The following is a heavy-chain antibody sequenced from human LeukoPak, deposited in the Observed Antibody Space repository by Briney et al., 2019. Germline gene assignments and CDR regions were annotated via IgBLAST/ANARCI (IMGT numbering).Heavy chain of an antibody. CDR3: ARPSWDIVVVPAPSYYYYMDV. CDR1: GVSITSSNW. V-gene: IGHV4-4*02. J-gene: IGHJ6*03. CDR2: IYRSGST. D-gene: IGHD2-2*01. Sequence: SETLSLTCAVSGVSITSSNWWSWVRQPPGKGLEWIGEIYRSGSTNYNPSLKSRVTISVDKSKNQFSVKLSSVTAADTAVYYCARPSWDIVVVPAPSYYYYMDVWGKGTTVTVSS.